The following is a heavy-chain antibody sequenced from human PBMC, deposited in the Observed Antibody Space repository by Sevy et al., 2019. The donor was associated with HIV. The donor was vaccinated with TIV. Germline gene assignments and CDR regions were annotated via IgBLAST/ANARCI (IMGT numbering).Heavy chain of an antibody. CDR2: ISWNSGSI. V-gene: IGHV3-9*01. CDR3: AKGGVTLQGRYYGMDV. J-gene: IGHJ6*02. CDR1: GFTFDDYA. Sequence: GGSLRLSCAASGFTFDDYAMHWVRQAPGKGLEWVSGISWNSGSIGYADSWKGRFTISRDNAKNSLYLQMNSLRAEATALYYCAKGGVTLQGRYYGMDVWGQGTTVTVSS. D-gene: IGHD3-16*01.